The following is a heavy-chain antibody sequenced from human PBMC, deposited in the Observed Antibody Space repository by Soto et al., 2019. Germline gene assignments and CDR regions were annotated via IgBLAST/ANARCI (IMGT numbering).Heavy chain of an antibody. D-gene: IGHD2-15*01. J-gene: IGHJ4*02. CDR3: ARRYGGNFDY. CDR2: IYYSGSS. Sequence: QVQLQESGPGLVKPSETLSLTCTVSGGSISSYYWSWIRQPPGKGLEWIGYIYYSGSSNYNPSLXSXVXIXLDTSKNQFSLKLSSVTAADTAVYYCARRYGGNFDYWGQGTLVTVSS. CDR1: GGSISSYY. V-gene: IGHV4-59*08.